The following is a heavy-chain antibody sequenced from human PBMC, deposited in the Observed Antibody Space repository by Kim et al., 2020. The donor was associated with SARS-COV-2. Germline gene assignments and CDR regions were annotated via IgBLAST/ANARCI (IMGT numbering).Heavy chain of an antibody. D-gene: IGHD3-22*01. Sequence: GGSLRLSCAASGFTFSSYAMSWVRQAPGKGLEWVSAISGSGGSTYYADSVKGRFTNSRDNSKNTLYLQMNSLRAEDTAVYYCAYNRASSGYYYGGAGDWGQGTLVTVSS. CDR2: ISGSGGST. J-gene: IGHJ4*02. CDR1: GFTFSSYA. CDR3: AYNRASSGYYYGGAGD. V-gene: IGHV3-23*01.